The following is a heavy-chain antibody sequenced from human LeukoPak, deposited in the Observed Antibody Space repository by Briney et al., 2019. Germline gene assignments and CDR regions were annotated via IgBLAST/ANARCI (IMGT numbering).Heavy chain of an antibody. V-gene: IGHV3-23*01. CDR3: AKGAGGYSGYGTLDY. CDR2: ISGSGGST. Sequence: GGSLRLSCAASGFTFSRYAMSWVRQAPGKGLEWVSAISGSGGSTYYADSAKGRFTISRDNSKNTLYLQMNSLRAEDTAVYYCAKGAGGYSGYGTLDYWGQGTLVTVSS. D-gene: IGHD5-12*01. CDR1: GFTFSRYA. J-gene: IGHJ4*02.